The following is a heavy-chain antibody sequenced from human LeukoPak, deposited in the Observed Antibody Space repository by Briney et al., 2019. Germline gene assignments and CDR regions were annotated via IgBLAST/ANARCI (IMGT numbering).Heavy chain of an antibody. CDR2: IYYSGST. Sequence: PSETLSLTCTVSGGSISSYYWSWIRQPPGKGLEWIGYIYYSGSTNYNPSLKSRVTISVDTSKNQFSLKLSSVTAADTAVYYCARLGNYYGSGSYYYWFDPWGQGTLVTVSS. J-gene: IGHJ5*02. D-gene: IGHD3-10*01. V-gene: IGHV4-59*01. CDR3: ARLGNYYGSGSYYYWFDP. CDR1: GGSISSYY.